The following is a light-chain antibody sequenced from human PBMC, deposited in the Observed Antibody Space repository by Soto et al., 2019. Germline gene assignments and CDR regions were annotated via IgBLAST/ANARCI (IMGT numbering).Light chain of an antibody. CDR2: EVS. V-gene: IGLV2-14*01. J-gene: IGLJ2*01. CDR1: SSDVGGYNY. Sequence: QSVLTQPASVSGSPGQSITISCTGTSSDVGGYNYVSWSQQHPGKAPKLIIYEVSNRPSGVSNRFSGSKSGNTASLTISGLQAEDEADYYCQSYDSSLSVGVVFGGGTKVTVL. CDR3: QSYDSSLSVGVV.